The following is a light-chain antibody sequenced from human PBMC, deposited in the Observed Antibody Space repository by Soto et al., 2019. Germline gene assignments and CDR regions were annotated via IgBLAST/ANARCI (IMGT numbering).Light chain of an antibody. V-gene: IGKV1-33*01. Sequence: DIQMTQSPSSLSASVGDRVTITCQASQDISNYLNWYQQKPGKAPKLLIYDASNLETGVPSSFSGIGSVTDFTFTISSLLPEDIATYYCQQYDNLPLTFGGGTKVDIK. J-gene: IGKJ4*01. CDR2: DAS. CDR1: QDISNY. CDR3: QQYDNLPLT.